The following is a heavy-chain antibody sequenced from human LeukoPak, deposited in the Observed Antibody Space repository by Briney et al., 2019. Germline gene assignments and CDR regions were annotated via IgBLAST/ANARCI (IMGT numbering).Heavy chain of an antibody. V-gene: IGHV4-39*01. CDR3: ARIANVDMAMVYVYY. Sequence: SETLSLTCTVSGGSISTSTYYWGWVRQSPGKGLEWIGTIYYSGSTFHNPSLKSRVTISLDTSKNQFSLKLISVTAADTAVYYCARIANVDMAMVYVYYWGQGTLVTVSS. D-gene: IGHD5-18*01. CDR1: GGSISTSTYY. J-gene: IGHJ4*02. CDR2: IYYSGST.